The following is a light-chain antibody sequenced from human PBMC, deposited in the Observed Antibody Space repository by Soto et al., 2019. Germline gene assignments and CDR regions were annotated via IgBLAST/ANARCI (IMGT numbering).Light chain of an antibody. CDR3: SSYAGSNNHVV. J-gene: IGLJ2*01. CDR2: EVS. Sequence: QSALTQPPSASGSPGQSVTISCTGTSSDVGGYNYVSWYQQHPGKAPKLMIYEVSKRPSGVPDRFSGSKSGNTASLTVSGLQAEDEADYYCSSYAGSNNHVVFGGGTKLTDL. V-gene: IGLV2-8*01. CDR1: SSDVGGYNY.